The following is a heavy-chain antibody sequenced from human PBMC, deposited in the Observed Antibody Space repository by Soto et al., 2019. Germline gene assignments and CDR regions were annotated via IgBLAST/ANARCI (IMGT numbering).Heavy chain of an antibody. Sequence: VKVSCKASGGTFSSYAISWVRQAPGQGLEWMGGIIPIFGTANYAQKFQGRVTITADESTSTAYMELSSLRSEDTAVYYCARGGGGDFLPPNWFDPWGQGTLVTVSS. CDR1: GGTFSSYA. CDR2: IIPIFGTA. CDR3: ARGGGGDFLPPNWFDP. J-gene: IGHJ5*02. D-gene: IGHD2-21*02. V-gene: IGHV1-69*13.